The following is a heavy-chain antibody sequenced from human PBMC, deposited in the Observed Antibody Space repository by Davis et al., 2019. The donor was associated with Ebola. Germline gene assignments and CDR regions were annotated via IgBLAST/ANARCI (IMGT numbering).Heavy chain of an antibody. CDR3: ARPGRGHSGYDGMDV. J-gene: IGHJ6*02. V-gene: IGHV3-48*02. Sequence: PGGSLRLSCAASGFTFNNYNMNWVRQAPGKGLDWVSYISISSSTIYYADSVKGRFTISRDNAKNSLYLQMNSLRDEDTAVYYCARPGRGHSGYDGMDVWGQGTTVTVSS. D-gene: IGHD5-12*01. CDR1: GFTFNNYN. CDR2: ISISSSTI.